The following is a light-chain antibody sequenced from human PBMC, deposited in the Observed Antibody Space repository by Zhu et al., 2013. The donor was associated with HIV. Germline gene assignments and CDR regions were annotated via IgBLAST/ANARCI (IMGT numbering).Light chain of an antibody. Sequence: DIQMTQSPSTLSASVGDRVTITCRASQSIGDWVAWYQQRPGKAPKLLIYKTSTLESGVPSRFSGSGSGTEFTLTISSLQPDDFATYYCQQYHRYVSFGQGTKLEIK. CDR2: KTS. CDR1: QSIGDW. CDR3: QQYHRYVS. V-gene: IGKV1-5*03. J-gene: IGKJ2*03.